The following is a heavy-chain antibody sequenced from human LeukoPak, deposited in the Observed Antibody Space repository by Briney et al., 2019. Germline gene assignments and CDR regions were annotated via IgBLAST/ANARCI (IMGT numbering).Heavy chain of an antibody. Sequence: PGGSLRLSCAASGFTVSDNYMSWVRQGPGKGLEWVSVIYSDGSTYYADSVRGRFTISRDNSKNTLYLQMNSLRAKDTAVYYCARYRLYSSGTLFDYWGQGTLATVSS. D-gene: IGHD6-19*01. V-gene: IGHV3-66*01. CDR1: GFTVSDNY. CDR2: IYSDGST. J-gene: IGHJ4*02. CDR3: ARYRLYSSGTLFDY.